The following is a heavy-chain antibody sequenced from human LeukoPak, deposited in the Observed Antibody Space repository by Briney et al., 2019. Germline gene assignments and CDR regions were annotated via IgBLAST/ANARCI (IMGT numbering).Heavy chain of an antibody. V-gene: IGHV3-23*01. D-gene: IGHD6-13*01. J-gene: IGHJ4*02. CDR1: GFTFSSYA. Sequence: GGSLRLSCAVSGFTFSSYAMSWVRQARGKGLEWVSGITGSGGSTYYADSVKGRFIISRDNSKNTLYLQMSSLRAEDTAIYYCAKDTSTRWYSSTPLPGDYWGQGTLVTVSS. CDR3: AKDTSTRWYSSTPLPGDY. CDR2: ITGSGGST.